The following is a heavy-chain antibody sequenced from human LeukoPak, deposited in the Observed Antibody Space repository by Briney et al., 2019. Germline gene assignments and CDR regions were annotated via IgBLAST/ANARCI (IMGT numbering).Heavy chain of an antibody. CDR2: ISYSGSYT. D-gene: IGHD3-9*01. CDR3: ARGNFLRHFDSSPPF. Sequence: GGSLRLSCVASGFTFSSHAVTWVRQARGKGLEWVSGISYSGSYTYYADSVKGRFTTSRDTSKNTVYLQMSSLRDEDTAVYYCARGNFLRHFDSSPPFWGQGTLVTVSS. V-gene: IGHV3-23*01. CDR1: GFTFSSHA. J-gene: IGHJ4*02.